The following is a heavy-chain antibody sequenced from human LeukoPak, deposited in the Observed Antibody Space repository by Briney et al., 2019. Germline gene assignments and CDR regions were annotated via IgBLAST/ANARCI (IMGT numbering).Heavy chain of an antibody. CDR2: ITCILSFL. CDR1: GFTLSGYN. Sequence: GGSLRLSCAASGFTLSGYNMNGVRQAPGKGVEGVSSITCILSFLYYSDSVTGRFTISRDNAQNSVYLQMNSLRAEDTAVYYCAAAPELPGWFDPWGQGTLVTVSS. V-gene: IGHV3-21*01. CDR3: AAAPELPGWFDP. D-gene: IGHD1-14*01. J-gene: IGHJ5*02.